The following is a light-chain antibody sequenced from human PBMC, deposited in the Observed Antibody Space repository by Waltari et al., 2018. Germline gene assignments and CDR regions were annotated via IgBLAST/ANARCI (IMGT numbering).Light chain of an antibody. V-gene: IGLV2-14*01. Sequence: QSALTQPASVSGSPGQSITISCPGPSSDVGGYHYVSWYQQHPGQAPKLLIYDVSKRPSGVSNRFSGSKSGNTASLTISGLQAEDEADYYCSSYTSSSTLFGGGTKLTVL. CDR1: SSDVGGYHY. CDR2: DVS. J-gene: IGLJ3*02. CDR3: SSYTSSSTL.